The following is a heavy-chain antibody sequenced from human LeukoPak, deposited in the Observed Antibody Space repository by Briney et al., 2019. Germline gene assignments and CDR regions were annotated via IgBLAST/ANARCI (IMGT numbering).Heavy chain of an antibody. CDR1: GGSMSSSSYY. CDR2: IYYSGKT. Sequence: SETLSLTCTVSGGSMSSSSYYWGWTRQPPGKGLEWIGSIYYSGKTYYNPSLKSRAPISADTATNQFSLKLSSVTAADTAVYYCARPYRIRTAFDIWGQGTMVTVSS. J-gene: IGHJ3*02. D-gene: IGHD3-16*02. V-gene: IGHV4-39*01. CDR3: ARPYRIRTAFDI.